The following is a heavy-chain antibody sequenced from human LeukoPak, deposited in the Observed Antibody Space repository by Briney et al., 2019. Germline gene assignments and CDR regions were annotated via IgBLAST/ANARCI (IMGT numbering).Heavy chain of an antibody. CDR1: GFTFRTYW. V-gene: IGHV3-7*04. Sequence: QTGGSLRLSCVASGFTFRTYWMTWVRQAPGKGLEWVANINQNGSDTHYADSVRGRFTISRDNAKNSMYLQMSSLRAEDTAVYYCARGGYNYAWGYWGQGTLVTVS. J-gene: IGHJ4*02. D-gene: IGHD5-18*01. CDR2: INQNGSDT. CDR3: ARGGYNYAWGY.